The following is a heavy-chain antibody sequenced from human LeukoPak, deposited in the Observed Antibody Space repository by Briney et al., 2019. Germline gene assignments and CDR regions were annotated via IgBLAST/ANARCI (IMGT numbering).Heavy chain of an antibody. Sequence: PSETLSLTCTVSGGSISSYYWSWIRQPPGKGLEWIGYIYYSGSTNYNPSLKSRVTISVDTSKNQFSPKLSSVTAADTAVYYCARDRLAAAALSRIVGYWGQGTLVTVSS. J-gene: IGHJ4*02. CDR3: ARDRLAAAALSRIVGY. V-gene: IGHV4-59*12. CDR1: GGSISSYY. D-gene: IGHD6-13*01. CDR2: IYYSGST.